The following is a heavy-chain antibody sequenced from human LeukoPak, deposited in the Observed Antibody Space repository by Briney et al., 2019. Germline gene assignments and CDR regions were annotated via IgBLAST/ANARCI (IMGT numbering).Heavy chain of an antibody. Sequence: SETLSLTCTVSGGSISSYYWSWIRQPPGKGLEWIGYIYYSGSTNYNPSLKSRVTISVDTSKNQFSLKLSSVTAADTAVYYCARGHYYGSGSLSPFDYWGQGTLVTVSS. J-gene: IGHJ4*02. CDR2: IYYSGST. V-gene: IGHV4-59*08. CDR3: ARGHYYGSGSLSPFDY. CDR1: GGSISSYY. D-gene: IGHD3-10*01.